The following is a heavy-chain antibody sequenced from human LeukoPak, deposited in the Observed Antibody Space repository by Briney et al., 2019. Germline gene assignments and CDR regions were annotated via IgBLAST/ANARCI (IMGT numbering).Heavy chain of an antibody. CDR1: GFTFRSYW. CDR2: IKQDGSEK. CDR3: ARDRSVQWLVAGEYY. V-gene: IGHV3-7*01. J-gene: IGHJ4*02. D-gene: IGHD6-19*01. Sequence: GGSLRLSCAASGFTFRSYWMTWVRQAPGKGLEWVANIKQDGSEKYYVDSVKGRFTISRDNAQSSLYLQMNSLRAEDTAVYYCARDRSVQWLVAGEYYWGQGTLVTVSS.